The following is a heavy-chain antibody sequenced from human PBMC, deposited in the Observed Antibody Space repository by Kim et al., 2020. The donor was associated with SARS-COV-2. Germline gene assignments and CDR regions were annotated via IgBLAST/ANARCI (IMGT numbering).Heavy chain of an antibody. Sequence: KSRVTMSVDTSKNQFSLKLSSVTAADTAVYYCARDGRREPATEPYYGMDVWGQGTTVTVSS. CDR3: ARDGRREPATEPYYGMDV. V-gene: IGHV4-4*06. J-gene: IGHJ6*02. D-gene: IGHD2-2*01.